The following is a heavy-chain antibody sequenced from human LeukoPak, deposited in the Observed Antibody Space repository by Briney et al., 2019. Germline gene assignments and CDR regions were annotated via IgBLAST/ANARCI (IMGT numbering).Heavy chain of an antibody. CDR2: IRSKAYDEST. Sequence: GGSLRLSCTASGFTFGDYAMSWLRQAPGKGLEWVGFIRSKAYDESTQYAASVKGRFSISRDDSKSIAYLHMNSLKTEDSAVYYCTRDSRIAAVYYFEYWGQGTLVTVSS. CDR1: GFTFGDYA. J-gene: IGHJ4*02. D-gene: IGHD6-13*01. V-gene: IGHV3-49*03. CDR3: TRDSRIAAVYYFEY.